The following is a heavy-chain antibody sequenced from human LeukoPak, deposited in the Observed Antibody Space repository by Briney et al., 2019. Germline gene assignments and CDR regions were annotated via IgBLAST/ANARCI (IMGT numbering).Heavy chain of an antibody. CDR1: GFTFSSYA. CDR3: ARGTCIVGTTPPFCITMDV. Sequence: GGSLRLSCAASGFTFSSYAMSWVRQAPGKGLEWVSAMSGSGGSTYYADSVKGRFTISRDNSKNTLYLQMNSLRAEDTAVYYCARGTCIVGTTPPFCITMDVWGKGTTVTVSS. D-gene: IGHD1-26*01. CDR2: MSGSGGST. J-gene: IGHJ6*04. V-gene: IGHV3-23*01.